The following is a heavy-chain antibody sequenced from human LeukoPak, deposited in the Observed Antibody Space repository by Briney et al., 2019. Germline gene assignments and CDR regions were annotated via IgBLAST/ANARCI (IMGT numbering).Heavy chain of an antibody. J-gene: IGHJ6*02. CDR1: GFTFSSYG. CDR2: IWYDGSNK. CDR3: ARYGSGKCIDV. D-gene: IGHD3-10*01. V-gene: IGHV3-33*01. Sequence: PGGSLRLSCAASGFTFSSYGIHWVRQAPGKGLEWVAVIWYDGSNKYYADSVKGRFTISRDNSKNMLYLQMNSLRAEDTAVYYCARYGSGKCIDVWGRGTTVIVSS.